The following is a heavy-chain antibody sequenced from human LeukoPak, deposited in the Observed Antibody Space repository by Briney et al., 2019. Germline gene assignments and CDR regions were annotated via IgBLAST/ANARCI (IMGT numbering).Heavy chain of an antibody. CDR2: INAGNGNT. Sequence: ASVKVSCKASGYTFTSYAMHWVRQAPGQRLEWMGWINAGNGNTKYSQKFQGRVTITRDTSASTAYMELSSLRSEDTAVYYCATVGYYDSSGYWNAFDIWGQGTMVTVTS. D-gene: IGHD3-22*01. CDR3: ATVGYYDSSGYWNAFDI. V-gene: IGHV1-3*01. J-gene: IGHJ3*02. CDR1: GYTFTSYA.